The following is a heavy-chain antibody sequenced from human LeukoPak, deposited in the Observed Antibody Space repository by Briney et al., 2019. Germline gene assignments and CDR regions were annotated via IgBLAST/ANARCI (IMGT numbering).Heavy chain of an antibody. J-gene: IGHJ4*02. D-gene: IGHD3-16*02. V-gene: IGHV1-46*01. CDR2: INPSGGSA. CDR1: GYTFTSYY. CDR3: ARESVWGSYRHYFDY. Sequence: ASVKVSCKASGYTFTSYYMHWVRQAPGQGLEWMGIINPSGGSANYAQKFQGRVTMTRDTSTSTVYMELSSLRSEDTAVYYCARESVWGSYRHYFDYWGQGTLVTVSS.